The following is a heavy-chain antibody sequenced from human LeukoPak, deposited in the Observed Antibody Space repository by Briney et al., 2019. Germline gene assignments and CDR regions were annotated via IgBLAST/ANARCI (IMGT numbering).Heavy chain of an antibody. V-gene: IGHV4-34*01. CDR3: ARARGYYGSGSYHSPLDY. Sequence: PSETLSLTCAVYGGSFSGYYWSWIRQPPGKGLEWIGEINHSGSTNYNPSLKSRVTISVDTSKNQFSLKLSSVTAADTAVYYCARARGYYGSGSYHSPLDYWGQGTLVTVSS. CDR1: GGSFSGYY. D-gene: IGHD3-10*01. J-gene: IGHJ4*02. CDR2: INHSGST.